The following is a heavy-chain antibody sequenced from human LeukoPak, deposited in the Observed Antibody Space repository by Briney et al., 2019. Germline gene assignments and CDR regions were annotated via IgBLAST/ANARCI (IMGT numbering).Heavy chain of an antibody. Sequence: ASVKVSCKASGYTFTSYDINWVRQAHGQGLEWMGCMNTNSGNTGYAQKFQGRVTMTRHTSISTAYMELSSLRSEDTAVYYCARDGSGYYFYYYYYGMDVWGQGTTVTVSS. CDR1: GYTFTSYD. J-gene: IGHJ6*02. D-gene: IGHD3-22*01. V-gene: IGHV1-8*01. CDR2: MNTNSGNT. CDR3: ARDGSGYYFYYYYYGMDV.